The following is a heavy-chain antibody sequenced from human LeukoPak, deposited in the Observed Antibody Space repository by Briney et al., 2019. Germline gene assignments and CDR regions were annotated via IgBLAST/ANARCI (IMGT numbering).Heavy chain of an antibody. Sequence: SETLSHTCAVSGYSISNGYYWVWIRQPPGRGLEWIGSLYHSDSAYYNTSLRSRVSMSVDTSKNQFSLTLSFVTAADTAVYYCARQHDSYYYYYIGVWGSGTTVTVSS. CDR2: LYHSDSA. J-gene: IGHJ6*03. CDR1: GYSISNGYY. V-gene: IGHV4-38-2*01. CDR3: ARQHDSYYYYYIGV.